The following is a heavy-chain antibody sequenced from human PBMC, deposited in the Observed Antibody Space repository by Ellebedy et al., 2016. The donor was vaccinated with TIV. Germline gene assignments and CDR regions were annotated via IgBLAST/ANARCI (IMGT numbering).Heavy chain of an antibody. CDR3: ARGRAGEVATIFGRRFKPSYYYYYYMDV. CDR2: INHSGST. Sequence: SETLSLTCAVYGGSFSGYYWSWIRQPPGKGLEWIGEINHSGSTNYNPSLKSRVTISVDTSKNQFSLKLSSVTAADTAVYYCARGRAGEVATIFGRRFKPSYYYYYYMDVWGKGTTVTVSS. V-gene: IGHV4-34*01. CDR1: GGSFSGYY. J-gene: IGHJ6*03. D-gene: IGHD5-12*01.